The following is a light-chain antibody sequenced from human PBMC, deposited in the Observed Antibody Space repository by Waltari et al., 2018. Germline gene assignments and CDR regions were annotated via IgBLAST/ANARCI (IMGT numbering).Light chain of an antibody. Sequence: GDRVTLTGRASQDINGYLTWYQQKPGKAPKLLIYAASSLQTGVPSRFSGGRSETDFTLTNPGLQPEDFATYFRQQGNTFPQPFGQGT. V-gene: IGKV1-12*01. J-gene: IGKJ1*01. CDR2: AAS. CDR1: QDINGY. CDR3: QQGNTFPQP.